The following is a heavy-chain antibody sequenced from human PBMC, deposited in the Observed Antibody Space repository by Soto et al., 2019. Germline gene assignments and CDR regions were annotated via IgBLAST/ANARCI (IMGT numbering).Heavy chain of an antibody. CDR1: GFSLSNARMS. Sequence: QVTLKESGPVLVKPTETLTLTCTVSGFSLSNARMSLSWIRQPPGKALEWLAHIFSNDAKSYSASLKSRLTISTDTSKSQVVLTMTNMDPVDTSTYYCARIRGLGWRGPNDYWGHGTLVTVSS. CDR2: IFSNDAK. V-gene: IGHV2-26*01. CDR3: ARIRGLGWRGPNDY. J-gene: IGHJ4*01. D-gene: IGHD3-10*01.